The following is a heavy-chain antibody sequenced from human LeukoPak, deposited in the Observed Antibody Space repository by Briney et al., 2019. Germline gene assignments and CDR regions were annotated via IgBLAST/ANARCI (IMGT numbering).Heavy chain of an antibody. V-gene: IGHV3-23*01. J-gene: IGHJ3*02. CDR1: GFTFSGYA. CDR2: ITGSAGST. Sequence: GGSLRLSCAGSGFTFSGYAMSWVRQAPGKGLEWVSTITGSAGSTHYADSVKGRFTISRDNSKNILYLQMNSLSTEDTAIYSCAKAFREYASSSYSSFDIWGQGTMVTVSS. CDR3: AKAFREYASSSYSSFDI. D-gene: IGHD6-6*01.